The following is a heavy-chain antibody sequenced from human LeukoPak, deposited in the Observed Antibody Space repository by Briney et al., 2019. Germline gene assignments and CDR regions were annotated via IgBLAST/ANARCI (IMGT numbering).Heavy chain of an antibody. D-gene: IGHD2-2*01. CDR3: ARGLGYCSSTSCYGELPGDY. CDR2: ISGHNGNT. CDR1: GYTFSSYH. Sequence: ASVKVSCKASGYTFSSYHVSWVRQAPAQGLEWMCPISGHNGNTHYPQKLQGRVTITTDTSTTTAYMDLTSLRSDDTAVYYCARGLGYCSSTSCYGELPGDYWSQGTLVTVSS. J-gene: IGHJ4*02. V-gene: IGHV1-18*01.